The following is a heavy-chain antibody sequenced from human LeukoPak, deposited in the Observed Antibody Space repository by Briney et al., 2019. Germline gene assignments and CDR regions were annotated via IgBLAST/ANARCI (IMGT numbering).Heavy chain of an antibody. J-gene: IGHJ4*02. Sequence: PMASVKVSCKASGYIFTAHYIHWVRQAPGQGLEWMGWINPNNGVTNYAQKFQGRVTMTRDTSITTAYMELSSLRSGDTAVYYCVRIYYAPDYWGQGTLVTVSS. CDR2: INPNNGVT. D-gene: IGHD1-26*01. V-gene: IGHV1-2*02. CDR3: VRIYYAPDY. CDR1: GYIFTAHY.